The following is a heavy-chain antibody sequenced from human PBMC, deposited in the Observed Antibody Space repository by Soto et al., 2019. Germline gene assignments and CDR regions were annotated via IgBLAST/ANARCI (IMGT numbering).Heavy chain of an antibody. CDR2: IYHSGST. D-gene: IGHD6-6*01. J-gene: IGHJ4*02. CDR3: ASWGRTEDSRARWRDY. Sequence: SETLSLTCAVSSGSISSSNWWSWVRQPPGKGLEWIGEIYHSGSTNYNPSLKSRVTISVDKSKNQFSLKLSSVTAADTAVYYCASWGRTEDSRARWRDYWGQGTLVTVSS. CDR1: SGSISSSNW. V-gene: IGHV4-4*02.